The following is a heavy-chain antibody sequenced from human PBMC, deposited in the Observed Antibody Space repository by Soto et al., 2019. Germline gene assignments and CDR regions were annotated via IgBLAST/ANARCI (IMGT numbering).Heavy chain of an antibody. V-gene: IGHV1-69*13. CDR1: GGTFSSYA. CDR2: IIPIFGTA. D-gene: IGHD6-13*01. CDR3: AREEAAAGYYYYYGMDV. J-gene: IGHJ6*02. Sequence: ASVKVSCKASGGTFSSYAISWVRQAPGQGLEWMGGIIPIFGTANYAQKFQGRVTITADESTSTAYMELSSLRSEDTAVYYCAREEAAAGYYYYYGMDVWGQGTTVTVSS.